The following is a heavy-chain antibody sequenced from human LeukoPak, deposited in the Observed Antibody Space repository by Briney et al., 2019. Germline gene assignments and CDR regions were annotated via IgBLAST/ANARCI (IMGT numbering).Heavy chain of an antibody. V-gene: IGHV1-69*04. D-gene: IGHD5-18*01. Sequence: SVKVSCKASGGTFSSYAISWVRQAPGQGLEWMGRIIPILGIANYAQKFQGRVTITADKSTSTAYIELSSLRSEDTAVYYCARVRDTAMVLDYWGQGTLVTVSS. CDR1: GGTFSSYA. J-gene: IGHJ4*02. CDR3: ARVRDTAMVLDY. CDR2: IIPILGIA.